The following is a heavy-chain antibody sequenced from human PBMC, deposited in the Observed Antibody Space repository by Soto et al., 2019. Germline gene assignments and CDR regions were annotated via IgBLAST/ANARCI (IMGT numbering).Heavy chain of an antibody. CDR3: ARDLSYYDSSGYYPGYYYYYGMHA. J-gene: IGHJ6*02. Sequence: ASVKVSCKASGYTFTGYYMHWVRQAPGQGLEWMGWINPNSGGTDYAQKFQGWVTMTRDTSISTAYMELSRLRSDDTAVYYCARDLSYYDSSGYYPGYYYYYGMHAWGQGTTVTASS. CDR2: INPNSGGT. D-gene: IGHD3-22*01. V-gene: IGHV1-2*04. CDR1: GYTFTGYY.